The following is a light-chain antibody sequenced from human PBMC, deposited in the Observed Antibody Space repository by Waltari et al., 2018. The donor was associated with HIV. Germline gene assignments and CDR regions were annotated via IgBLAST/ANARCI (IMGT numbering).Light chain of an antibody. CDR3: MQGTHWVWT. CDR1: QSLVHSDGNIY. V-gene: IGKV2-30*02. J-gene: IGKJ1*01. Sequence: SVSCRSSQSLVHSDGNIYLNWFHHRPGQSPRRLIYKISNRDSGVPDRFNGSGSATDFKLRISGVEAEDVGLYYCMQGTHWVWTFGQGPKVEIK. CDR2: KIS.